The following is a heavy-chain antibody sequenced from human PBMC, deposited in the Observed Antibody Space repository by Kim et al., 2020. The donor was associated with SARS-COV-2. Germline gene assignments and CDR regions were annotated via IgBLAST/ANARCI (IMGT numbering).Heavy chain of an antibody. CDR2: IYYSGNT. V-gene: IGHV4-30-4*01. Sequence: SETLSLTCAVSGGSTSSDYYCWNWIRQAPGKGLEWIGYIYYSGNTYYNPSLKSQVTISVDMSKNQFSLRLSSVTAADTAVYYCARSKVVVISYGMDVWGQGTTVSVSS. CDR1: GGSTSSDYYC. CDR3: ARSKVVVISYGMDV. J-gene: IGHJ6*02. D-gene: IGHD3-22*01.